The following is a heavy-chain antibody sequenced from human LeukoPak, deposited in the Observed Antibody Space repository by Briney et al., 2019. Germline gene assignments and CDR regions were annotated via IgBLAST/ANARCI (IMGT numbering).Heavy chain of an antibody. J-gene: IGHJ4*02. CDR2: ISAYNGNT. D-gene: IGHD3-22*01. V-gene: IGHV1-18*01. CDR1: LYTFTSYG. Sequence: ASVKVSCKASLYTFTSYGISWVRQAPGQGLEWMGWISAYNGNTNYAQKLQGRVTMTTDTSTSTAYMELRSLRSDDTAVYYCARERYDSSGYYDTDYWGQGTLVTVSS. CDR3: ARERYDSSGYYDTDY.